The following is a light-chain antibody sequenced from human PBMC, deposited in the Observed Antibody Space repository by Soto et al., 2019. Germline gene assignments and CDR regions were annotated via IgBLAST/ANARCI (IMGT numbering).Light chain of an antibody. CDR3: CSYAGTSAPYV. Sequence: QSALTQPASVSGSPGQSITISCSGTNNDIGNYDLVSWYQYHPDKAPKLIIYAGSKRPSGVSTRLSGSKSGNTASLTISGLQAEDEADYYCCSYAGTSAPYVFGSGTKVTVL. J-gene: IGLJ1*01. CDR1: NNDIGNYDL. CDR2: AGS. V-gene: IGLV2-23*01.